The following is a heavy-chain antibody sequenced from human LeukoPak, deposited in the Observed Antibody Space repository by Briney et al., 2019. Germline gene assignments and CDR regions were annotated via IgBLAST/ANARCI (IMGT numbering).Heavy chain of an antibody. Sequence: GGSLRLSCAASGFTFSSYDMHWVRQPTGKGLEWVSAIDTTGDTYYPGSVKGRFTISRDNAKNSLYLQMNSLRAEDTAVYYCAKGRVYAFGDQWATDWGQGTLVTVSS. J-gene: IGHJ4*02. D-gene: IGHD3-16*01. CDR3: AKGRVYAFGDQWATD. CDR1: GFTFSSYD. CDR2: IDTTGDT. V-gene: IGHV3-13*04.